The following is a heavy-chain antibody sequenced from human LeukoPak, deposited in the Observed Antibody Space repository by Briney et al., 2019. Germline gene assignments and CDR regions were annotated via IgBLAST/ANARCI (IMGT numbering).Heavy chain of an antibody. D-gene: IGHD4-23*01. CDR1: GGSISNYY. CDR2: MFYSGST. V-gene: IGHV4-59*01. CDR3: ARSSQGGNSNWFDP. Sequence: PSETLSLTCTVSGGSISNYYWSWIRQPPGKGLEWIGNMFYSGSTKYNPSLKSRVTISVDTSRKQFSLNLSSVTAADTAVYYCARSSQGGNSNWFDPWGQGTLVTVSS. J-gene: IGHJ5*02.